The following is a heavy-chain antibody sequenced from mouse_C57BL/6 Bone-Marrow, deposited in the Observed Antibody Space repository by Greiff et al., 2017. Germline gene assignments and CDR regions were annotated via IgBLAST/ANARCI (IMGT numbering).Heavy chain of an antibody. J-gene: IGHJ2*01. CDR2: IDPSDSYT. CDR3: ARAYGSSQKGYFDY. CDR1: GYTFTSYW. Sequence: VQLQQPGAELVMPGASVKLSCKASGYTFTSYWMHWVKQRPGQGLEWIGEIDPSDSYTNYNQKFKGKSTLTVDKSSSTAYMQLSSLTSEDSAVYYCARAYGSSQKGYFDYWGQGTTLTVSS. V-gene: IGHV1-69*01. D-gene: IGHD1-1*01.